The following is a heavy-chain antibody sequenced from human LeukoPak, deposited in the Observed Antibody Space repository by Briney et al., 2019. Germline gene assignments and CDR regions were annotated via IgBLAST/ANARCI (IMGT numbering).Heavy chain of an antibody. CDR3: ASYDFWSGYSDY. J-gene: IGHJ4*02. CDR2: INHSGST. CDR1: GFTFSDYY. V-gene: IGHV4-34*01. D-gene: IGHD3-3*01. Sequence: GSLRLSCAASGFTFSDYYWSWIRQPPGKGLEWIGEINHSGSTNYNPSLKSRVTISVDTSKNQFSLKLSSVTAADTAVYYCASYDFWSGYSDYWGQGTLVTVSS.